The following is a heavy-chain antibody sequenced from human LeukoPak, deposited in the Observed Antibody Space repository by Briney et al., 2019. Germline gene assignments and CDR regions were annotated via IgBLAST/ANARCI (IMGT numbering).Heavy chain of an antibody. J-gene: IGHJ4*02. V-gene: IGHV3-23*01. CDR1: GFTFSSYA. D-gene: IGHD2-2*02. CDR3: AKDNCSSTSCYTYDY. CDR2: ISGSGGST. Sequence: PGGSLRLSCAASGFTFSSYAMSWVRQAPGKGLEWVSAISGSGGSTYYADSVKGRFTISRDNSKNTLYLQMNSLRAEDTAVYYCAKDNCSSTSCYTYDYWGQGTLVTVSS.